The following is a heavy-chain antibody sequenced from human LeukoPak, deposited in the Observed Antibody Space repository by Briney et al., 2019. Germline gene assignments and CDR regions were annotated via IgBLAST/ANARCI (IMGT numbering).Heavy chain of an antibody. Sequence: TLSLTCTVSGGSISSSSYFWGWIRQPPGKGLEWIGSIFYSGSTYYNPSLNSRVTISIDTSKNQFSLRLSSVTAADTAVYYCARQMNTVTADYWGQGTLVTVSS. CDR3: ARQMNTVTADY. V-gene: IGHV4-39*01. D-gene: IGHD4-17*01. CDR1: GGSISSSSYF. J-gene: IGHJ4*02. CDR2: IFYSGST.